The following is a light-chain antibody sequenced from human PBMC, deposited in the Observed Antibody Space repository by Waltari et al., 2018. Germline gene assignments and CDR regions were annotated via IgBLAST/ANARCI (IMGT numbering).Light chain of an antibody. V-gene: IGLV2-11*01. CDR1: SSDVGGYNY. Sequence: QSALTQPRSVSGSPGQSVTISCTGTSSDVGGYNYVSWYQPHPGKAPKLMIYDVSKRPSGAPDRGSGSKSGNTASLTISGLQAEDEADYYCCSYAGSYTWVFGGGTKLTVL. CDR2: DVS. CDR3: CSYAGSYTWV. J-gene: IGLJ3*02.